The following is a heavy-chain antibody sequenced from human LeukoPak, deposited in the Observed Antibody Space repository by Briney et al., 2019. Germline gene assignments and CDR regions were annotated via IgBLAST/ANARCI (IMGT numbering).Heavy chain of an antibody. Sequence: SQTLSLTCTVSGGSISSGSYYWSWIRQPAGKGLEWIGRIYTSGSTNYNPSLKSRVTISVDTSKNQFSLKLSSVTAADTAVYYCARADSSGFDYWGQGTLVTVSS. CDR2: IYTSGST. D-gene: IGHD3-22*01. V-gene: IGHV4-61*02. CDR3: ARADSSGFDY. CDR1: GGSISSGSYY. J-gene: IGHJ4*02.